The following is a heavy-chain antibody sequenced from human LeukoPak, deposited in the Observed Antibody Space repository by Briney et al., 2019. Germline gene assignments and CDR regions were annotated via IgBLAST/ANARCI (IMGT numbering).Heavy chain of an antibody. V-gene: IGHV3-30*18. CDR1: GFIFSQYG. Sequence: GGSLRHSCTASGFIFSQYGMHWVRLAPGKGLEWVALIAFDGSRIHYGDSVKGRFTISRDNSKDTLYLQLNSLTPEDTAVYYCAKDRRSSSDFFDSWGQGILVAVSS. CDR2: IAFDGSRI. CDR3: AKDRRSSSDFFDS. J-gene: IGHJ4*02. D-gene: IGHD6-19*01.